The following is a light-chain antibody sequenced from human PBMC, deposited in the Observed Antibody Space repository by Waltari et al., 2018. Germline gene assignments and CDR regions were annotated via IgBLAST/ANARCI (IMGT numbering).Light chain of an antibody. V-gene: IGKV1-5*03. CDR1: QHIYNW. J-gene: IGKJ1*01. CDR3: QQYEGYPWT. CDR2: KAS. Sequence: DIQMTESTSTQSDSEGDRVTITCRASQHIYNWLAWYQQKPWKAPNLLIYKASTLERGVPSMFICSGSGTEFTLTISSLQPDDFGTYYGQQYEGYPWTFGQGTKVEIK.